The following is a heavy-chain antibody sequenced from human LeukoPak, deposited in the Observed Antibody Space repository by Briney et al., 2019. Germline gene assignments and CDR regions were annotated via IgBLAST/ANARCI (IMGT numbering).Heavy chain of an antibody. CDR2: ISSSSSYI. V-gene: IGHV3-21*01. Sequence: SEGSLRLSCAASGFTFSSYSMNWVRQAPGKGLEWVSSISSSSSYIYYADSVKGRFTISRDNAKNSLYLQMNSLRAEDTAVYYCAKDYAGGGDYWGQGTLVTVSS. CDR3: AKDYAGGGDY. J-gene: IGHJ4*02. CDR1: GFTFSSYS. D-gene: IGHD2-8*02.